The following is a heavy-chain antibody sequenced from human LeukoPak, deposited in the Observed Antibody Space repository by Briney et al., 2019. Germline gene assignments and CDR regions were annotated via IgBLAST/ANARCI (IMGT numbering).Heavy chain of an antibody. J-gene: IGHJ3*02. D-gene: IGHD3-22*01. CDR1: GFTFSSYG. CDR3: AKLYYYDSSGYYGTDSLDAFDI. V-gene: IGHV3-30*18. Sequence: GGSLRLSCAASGFTFSSYGMHWVRQAPGKGLEWVAVISYDGSNKYYADSVKGRFTISRDNSKNTLYLQMNSLRAEDTAVYYCAKLYYYDSSGYYGTDSLDAFDIWGQGTMVTVPS. CDR2: ISYDGSNK.